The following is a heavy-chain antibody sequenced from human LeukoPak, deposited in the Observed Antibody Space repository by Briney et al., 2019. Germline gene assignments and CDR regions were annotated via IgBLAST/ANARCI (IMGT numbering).Heavy chain of an antibody. Sequence: SETLSLTCTVSGGSISSSSYYWGWIRQPPGKGLEWSGRIYYSGSTYYNPSLKSRVTISVDTSKNQFSLKLSSVTAADTAVYYCARIQAPYYDFWSGYYENYMDVWGKGTTVTVSS. V-gene: IGHV4-39*01. CDR2: IYYSGST. CDR1: GGSISSSSYY. J-gene: IGHJ6*03. D-gene: IGHD3-3*01. CDR3: ARIQAPYYDFWSGYYENYMDV.